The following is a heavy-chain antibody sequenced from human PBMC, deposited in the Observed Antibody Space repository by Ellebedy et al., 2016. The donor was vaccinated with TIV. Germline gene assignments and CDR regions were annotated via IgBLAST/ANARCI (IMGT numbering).Heavy chain of an antibody. CDR3: ARVGSVTTYDY. CDR1: GFTFSSYA. J-gene: IGHJ4*02. V-gene: IGHV3-73*01. Sequence: GGSLRLSCAASGFTFSSYAMHWVRQASGKGLEWVGRIRSKAKSFATAYAASVKGRFTVSRDDSKNTAYLQMNSLRGEDTAVYYCARVGSVTTYDYWGQGTLVTVSS. D-gene: IGHD4-11*01. CDR2: IRSKAKSFAT.